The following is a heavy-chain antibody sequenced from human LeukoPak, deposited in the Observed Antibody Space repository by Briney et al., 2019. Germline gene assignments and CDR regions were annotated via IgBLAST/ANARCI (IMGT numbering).Heavy chain of an antibody. CDR3: AKDQYCTSTSCYVGY. V-gene: IGHV3-21*01. J-gene: IGHJ4*02. D-gene: IGHD2-2*01. CDR2: ISSGSSYI. Sequence: GGSLRLSCAASGFTFSSYSMNWVRQAPGKGLEWVSSISSGSSYIYYADSVKGRFTISRDNAKNSLYLQMNSLRAEDTAVYYCAKDQYCTSTSCYVGYWGQGTLVTVSS. CDR1: GFTFSSYS.